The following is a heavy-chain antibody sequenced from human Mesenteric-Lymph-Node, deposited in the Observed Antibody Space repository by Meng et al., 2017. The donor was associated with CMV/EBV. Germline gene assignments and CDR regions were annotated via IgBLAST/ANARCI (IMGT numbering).Heavy chain of an antibody. Sequence: SVKVSCKASGYTFTGYYMHWVRQAPGQGLEWMGGFIPIFGTPNYAQKFQDRVTITTDDSTSTFFMELRGLRYEDTAMYYCTRDGRGDHEGEGWFDPWGQGTLVTVSS. CDR3: TRDGRGDHEGEGWFDP. V-gene: IGHV1-69*05. CDR2: FIPIFGTP. CDR1: GYTFTGYY. D-gene: IGHD3-16*01. J-gene: IGHJ5*02.